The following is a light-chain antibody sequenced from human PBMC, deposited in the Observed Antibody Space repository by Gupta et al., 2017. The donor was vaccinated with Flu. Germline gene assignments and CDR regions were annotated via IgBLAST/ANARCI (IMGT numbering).Light chain of an antibody. V-gene: IGKV1D-12*01. CDR1: QDIRSW. CDR2: AAS. Sequence: PSSVSAFVGDRVTITFRANQDIRSWLAWYQQKPGKAPKLLIYAASTLLNGVPSRFSGSGSGTDFTLTISSLQPEDFATYYCQQANSFPLTFGGGTKVEIK. CDR3: QQANSFPLT. J-gene: IGKJ4*01.